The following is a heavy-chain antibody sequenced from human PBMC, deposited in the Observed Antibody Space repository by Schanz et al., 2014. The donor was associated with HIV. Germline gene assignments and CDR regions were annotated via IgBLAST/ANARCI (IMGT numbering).Heavy chain of an antibody. Sequence: QVQLVESGGGVVQPGRSLRLSCTASGFTFSSSGMHWVRQAPGKGLEWVAVISYDGSSKYYADSVQGRFTITRDNSKSTLYLQMNSLRAEDTAVYYCAKAYCSSTICPPPYYYGMDVWGQGTTVIVSS. CDR3: AKAYCSSTICPPPYYYGMDV. J-gene: IGHJ6*02. V-gene: IGHV3-30*18. D-gene: IGHD2-2*01. CDR2: ISYDGSSK. CDR1: GFTFSSSG.